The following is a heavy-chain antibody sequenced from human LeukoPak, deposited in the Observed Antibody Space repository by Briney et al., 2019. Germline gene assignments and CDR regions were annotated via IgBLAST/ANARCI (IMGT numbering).Heavy chain of an antibody. CDR2: IYTSGST. CDR1: GGSISSYY. Sequence: SETLSLTCTVSGGSISSYYWSWIRQPAGMGLEWIGRIYTSGSTNYNPSLKSRVTISVDTSKNQFSLKLNSLTAADTAVYYCARSVAFGRSNPPRHFDYWGQGTLVTVSS. D-gene: IGHD4-4*01. CDR3: ARSVAFGRSNPPRHFDY. J-gene: IGHJ4*02. V-gene: IGHV4-4*07.